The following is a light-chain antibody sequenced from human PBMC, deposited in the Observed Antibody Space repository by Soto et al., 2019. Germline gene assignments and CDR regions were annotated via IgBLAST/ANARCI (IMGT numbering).Light chain of an antibody. J-gene: IGKJ1*01. CDR3: QQSYRTPRT. CDR1: QSISSY. Sequence: DIQMTQSPSSLSASVGDRVTITCRASQSISSYLNWYQQKPGKAPKLLIYAASSLQSGVPSRFSGSGSGTDFTLTISSLQPEDSATYYCQQSYRTPRTFAQGTKVDIK. V-gene: IGKV1-39*01. CDR2: AAS.